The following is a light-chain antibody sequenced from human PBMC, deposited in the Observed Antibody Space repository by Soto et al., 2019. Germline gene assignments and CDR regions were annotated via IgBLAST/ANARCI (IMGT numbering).Light chain of an antibody. CDR3: CSYAGSSSAM. V-gene: IGLV2-11*01. CDR2: DVT. Sequence: QSALTQPRSVSGSPGQSVTISCTGTSSDVGAYDFVSWYQQHPGKAPQRMVYDVTKRPSGVPDRFSGSKSGNTASLTISGLQAEDEADYYCCSYAGSSSAMFGGGTKLTVL. J-gene: IGLJ3*02. CDR1: SSDVGAYDF.